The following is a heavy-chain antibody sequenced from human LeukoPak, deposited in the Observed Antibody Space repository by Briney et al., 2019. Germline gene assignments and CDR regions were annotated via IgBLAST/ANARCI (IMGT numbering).Heavy chain of an antibody. J-gene: IGHJ5*02. V-gene: IGHV3-30*18. D-gene: IGHD4-11*01. CDR1: GFTFSSYG. CDR2: ISYHGNNK. Sequence: PGRSLRLSCAASGFTFSSYGMNWVRQAPGKGLEWVAVISYHGNNKYYADSVKGRFTITRDKSKNTLYLQMNSLGAEDTAVYYCAKDPLIYSNPTWFDPWGQGTLVTVSS. CDR3: AKDPLIYSNPTWFDP.